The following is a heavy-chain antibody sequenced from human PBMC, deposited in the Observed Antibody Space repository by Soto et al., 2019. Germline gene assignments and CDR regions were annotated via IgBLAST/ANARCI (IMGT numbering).Heavy chain of an antibody. J-gene: IGHJ4*02. CDR2: IYYSGST. V-gene: IGHV4-39*01. CDR3: ARRSSSWFYYFDY. Sequence: SETLSLTCTVSCGSISSSSYYWGWIRQPPGKGLEWIGSIYYSGSTYYNPSLKSRVTISVDTSKNQFSLKLSSVTAADTAVYYCARRSSSWFYYFDYWGQGTLVTVSS. CDR1: CGSISSSSYY. D-gene: IGHD6-13*01.